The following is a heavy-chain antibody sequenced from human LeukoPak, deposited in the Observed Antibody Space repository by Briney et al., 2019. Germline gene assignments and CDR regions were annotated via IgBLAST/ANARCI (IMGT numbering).Heavy chain of an antibody. D-gene: IGHD3-10*01. CDR3: ARDQYYYGSGIYYYYMDV. V-gene: IGHV3-53*01. CDR1: GFTVSSNY. Sequence: GGPLRLSCAASGFTVSSNYMSWVRQAPGKGLEWVSVIYSGGSTYYADSVKGRFTISRDNSKNTLYLQMNSLRAEDTAVYYCARDQYYYGSGIYYYYMDVWGKGTTVTVSS. CDR2: IYSGGST. J-gene: IGHJ6*03.